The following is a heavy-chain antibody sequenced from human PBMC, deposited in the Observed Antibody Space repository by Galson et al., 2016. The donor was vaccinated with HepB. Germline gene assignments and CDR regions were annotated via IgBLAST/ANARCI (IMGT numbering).Heavy chain of an antibody. Sequence: SVKVSCKASGYTFTSYGISWVRQAPGQGLEWMGWIGAYNGNTNYAQKLQGRVTMTTDTSTSTAYMELRSLRSDDTAVYYCARDRHQYSSGWYVGGMDVWGQGTTVTVSS. D-gene: IGHD6-19*01. CDR1: GYTFTSYG. CDR2: IGAYNGNT. V-gene: IGHV1-18*01. J-gene: IGHJ6*02. CDR3: ARDRHQYSSGWYVGGMDV.